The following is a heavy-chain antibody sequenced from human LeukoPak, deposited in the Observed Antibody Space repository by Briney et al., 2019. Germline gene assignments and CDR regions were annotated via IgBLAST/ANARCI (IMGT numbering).Heavy chain of an antibody. CDR3: ARGGRVAGNFDY. D-gene: IGHD6-19*01. Sequence: SETLSLTCTVSGGSISSYYWSWIRQPAGKGLEWIGRIHTSGSTNYNPSLKSRVTMSVDTSKNQFSLKLSSVTAADTAVYYCARGGRVAGNFDYWGQGTLVTVSS. CDR1: GGSISSYY. CDR2: IHTSGST. J-gene: IGHJ4*02. V-gene: IGHV4-4*07.